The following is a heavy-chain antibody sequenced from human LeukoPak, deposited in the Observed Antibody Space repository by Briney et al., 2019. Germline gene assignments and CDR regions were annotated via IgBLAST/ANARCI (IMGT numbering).Heavy chain of an antibody. Sequence: PSETLSLTCAVYGGSFSGYYWSWIRQPPGKGLEWIGEINHSGNTNYNSSLKSRVTISVDTSKNQFSLKLSSVTAADTAMYYCARERNEWRDGYNLDYYYYMDVWGKGTTVTVSS. V-gene: IGHV4-34*01. CDR2: INHSGNT. J-gene: IGHJ6*03. CDR3: ARERNEWRDGYNLDYYYYMDV. D-gene: IGHD5-24*01. CDR1: GGSFSGYY.